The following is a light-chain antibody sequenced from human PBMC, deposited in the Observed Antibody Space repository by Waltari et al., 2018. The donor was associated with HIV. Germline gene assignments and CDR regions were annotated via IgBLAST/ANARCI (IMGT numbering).Light chain of an antibody. J-gene: IGKJ2*03. V-gene: IGKV3-20*01. CDR1: QSVSSSF. Sequence: EVVLTQSPDTLSLSPGERATLSCRASQSVSSSFLAWYQQKPGQAPRLLIYGASNRATGIPDRFSGSGSGTDFTLTINRLEPEDFAVYYCQQYDTSLGSFGQGTKLEIK. CDR2: GAS. CDR3: QQYDTSLGS.